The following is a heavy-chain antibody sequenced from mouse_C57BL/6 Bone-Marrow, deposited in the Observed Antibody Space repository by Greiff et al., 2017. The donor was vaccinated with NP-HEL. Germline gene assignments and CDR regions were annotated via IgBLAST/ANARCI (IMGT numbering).Heavy chain of an antibody. CDR3: ARGGPGDY. Sequence: EVKLMESGPGLVKPSQSLSLTCSVTGYSITSGYYWNWIRQFPGNKLEWMGYISYDGSNNYNPSLKNRISITRDTSKNQFFLKLNSVTTEDTATYYCARGGPGDYWGQGTTLTVSS. CDR1: GYSITSGYY. V-gene: IGHV3-6*01. CDR2: ISYDGSN. J-gene: IGHJ2*01.